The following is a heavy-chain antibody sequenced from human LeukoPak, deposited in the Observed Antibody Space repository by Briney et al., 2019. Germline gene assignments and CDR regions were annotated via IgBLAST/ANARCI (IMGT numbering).Heavy chain of an antibody. D-gene: IGHD3-16*01. V-gene: IGHV3-74*01. CDR2: INSDGSWT. CDR3: ARWGESGSYYFDY. CDR1: GNYW. J-gene: IGHJ4*02. Sequence: GGSLRLSCAASGNYWMHWVRQAPGKGLVWVSHINSDGSWTSYADSVKGRFTISKDNAKNTVYLQMNSLRAEDTAVYYCARWGESGSYYFDYWGQGTLVTVSS.